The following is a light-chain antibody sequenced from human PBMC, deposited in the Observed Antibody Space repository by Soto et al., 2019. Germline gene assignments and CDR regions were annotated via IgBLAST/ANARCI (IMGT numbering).Light chain of an antibody. J-gene: IGKJ5*01. CDR2: GAS. CDR1: QSVSSK. V-gene: IGKV3D-15*01. Sequence: MTQSPATLSVSPGERATLSCRASQSVSSKLAWYQQEPGQAPRLLIYGASTRATGIPARFSGSGSGTEFTLTISSLQSEDFAVYYCQQYNNLPPITFGQGTRLEIK. CDR3: QQYNNLPPIT.